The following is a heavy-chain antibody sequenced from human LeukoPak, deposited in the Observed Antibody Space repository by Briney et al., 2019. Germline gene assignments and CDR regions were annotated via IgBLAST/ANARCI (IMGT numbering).Heavy chain of an antibody. CDR3: ARGGSSWYYFDY. CDR2: ISSSSSYI. D-gene: IGHD6-13*01. J-gene: IGHJ4*02. Sequence: GGSLRLSCAASVFTFSSMKGVRQARARGREGVSFISSSSSYIYYADSVKGRLTISRDNAKNSLYLQVNSLRAEDTAVYYCARGGSSWYYFDYWGQGILVTVSS. V-gene: IGHV3-21*01. CDR1: VFTFSS.